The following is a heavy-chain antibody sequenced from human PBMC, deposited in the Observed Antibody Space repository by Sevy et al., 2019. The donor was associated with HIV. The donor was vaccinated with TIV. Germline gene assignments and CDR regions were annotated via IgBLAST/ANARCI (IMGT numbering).Heavy chain of an antibody. J-gene: IGHJ5*02. Sequence: ASVKVSCKASGYTFTCYGISWVRQAPGQGLEWMGWISTYNTVRNSAQKFHDRVTMTIDTSTSTAYMELRSLRSDDTAVYYCARSTQVAGRSNWFDPWGQGTLVTVSS. V-gene: IGHV1-18*01. CDR3: ARSTQVAGRSNWFDP. CDR2: ISTYNTVR. D-gene: IGHD6-19*01. CDR1: GYTFTCYG.